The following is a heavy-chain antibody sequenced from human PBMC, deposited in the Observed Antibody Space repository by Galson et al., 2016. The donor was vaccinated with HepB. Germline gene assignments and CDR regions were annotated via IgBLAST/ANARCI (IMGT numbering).Heavy chain of an antibody. CDR1: GFTFSNYW. Sequence: SLRLSCAASGFTFSNYWMHWVRQAPGKGPEWVSTFGDGGDIYYADSVKGRFTISRDNAKNSLYLQMNSLRDEDTAIYFCARDGNHGYDMDYWGQGTLVTVSS. V-gene: IGHV3-69-1*01. D-gene: IGHD1-14*01. CDR3: ARDGNHGYDMDY. CDR2: FGDGGDI. J-gene: IGHJ4*02.